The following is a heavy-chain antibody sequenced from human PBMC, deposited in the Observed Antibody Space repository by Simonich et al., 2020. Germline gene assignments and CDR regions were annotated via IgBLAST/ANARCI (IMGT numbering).Heavy chain of an antibody. Sequence: QLQLQESGPGLVKPSETLSLTCTVSGGSISSSSYYWGWIRQPPGKGLEGIGSIYYRGSTYYNPSLKSRVTISVDTSKNQFSLKLSSVTAADTAVYYCARHAGFAFDIWGQGTMVTVSS. CDR3: ARHAGFAFDI. J-gene: IGHJ3*02. D-gene: IGHD6-13*01. CDR1: GGSISSSSYY. CDR2: IYYRGST. V-gene: IGHV4-39*01.